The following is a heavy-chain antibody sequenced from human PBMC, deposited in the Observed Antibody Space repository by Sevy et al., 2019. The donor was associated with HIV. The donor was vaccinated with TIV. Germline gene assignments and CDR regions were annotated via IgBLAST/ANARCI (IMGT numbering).Heavy chain of an antibody. CDR2: ISSTSDTI. CDR1: GFTFSIYS. CDR3: ARERGYSTS. D-gene: IGHD6-13*01. J-gene: IGHJ1*01. V-gene: IGHV3-48*01. Sequence: GGSLRLSCAASGFTFSIYSMNWVRQAPGKGLEWLSYISSTSDTIYYAASVKGRLTISRDNAKNSLYLHMDSLRAEDTAVYYCARERGYSTSWGQGTLVTVSS.